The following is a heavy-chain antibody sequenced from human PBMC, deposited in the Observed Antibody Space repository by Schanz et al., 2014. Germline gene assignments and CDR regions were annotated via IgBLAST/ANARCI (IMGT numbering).Heavy chain of an antibody. CDR3: ARAPPPYSSSPYYWYYGMDV. CDR2: ISGSGVIT. V-gene: IGHV3-23*04. J-gene: IGHJ6*02. Sequence: EVQLVESGGGLVQPGGSLRLSCATSGFTFSTYAMSWVRQAPGKGLEWVSGISGSGVITYYEDSVKGRFTISRDNSKNTRYLQMNSRRAEDPAVYYCARAPPPYSSSPYYWYYGMDVWGQGTTVTVSS. CDR1: GFTFSTYA. D-gene: IGHD6-6*01.